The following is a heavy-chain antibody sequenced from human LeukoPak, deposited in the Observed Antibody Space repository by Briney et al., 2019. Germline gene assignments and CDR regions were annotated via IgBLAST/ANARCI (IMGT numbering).Heavy chain of an antibody. D-gene: IGHD3-3*01. J-gene: IGHJ5*02. Sequence: ASVKVSCKASGYTFTGYYMHWVRQAPGQGLEWMEWINPNSGGTNYAQKFQGRVTMTRDTSISTAYMELSRLRSDDTAVYYCARETYDFWSGKPSNWFDPWGQGTLVTVSS. V-gene: IGHV1-2*02. CDR3: ARETYDFWSGKPSNWFDP. CDR1: GYTFTGYY. CDR2: INPNSGGT.